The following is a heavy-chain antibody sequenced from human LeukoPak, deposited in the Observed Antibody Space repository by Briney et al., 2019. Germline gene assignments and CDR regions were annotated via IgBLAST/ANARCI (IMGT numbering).Heavy chain of an antibody. D-gene: IGHD2-2*01. V-gene: IGHV4-61*01. CDR1: GGSISSSSYY. Sequence: SETLSLTCTVSGGSISSSSYYWSWIRQPPGKGLEWIGYIYYSGSTNYNPSLKSRVTISVDTSKNQFSLKLSSVTAADTAVYYCAREVPWGFNWFDPWGQGTLVTVSS. CDR2: IYYSGST. CDR3: AREVPWGFNWFDP. J-gene: IGHJ5*02.